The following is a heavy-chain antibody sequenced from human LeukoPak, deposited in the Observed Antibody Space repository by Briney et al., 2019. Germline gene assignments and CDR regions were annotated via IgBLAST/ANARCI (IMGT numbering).Heavy chain of an antibody. Sequence: PGGSLRLSCAASGFIVNSYVMSWVRQAPGKGLEWVSLIRGSGGSTYYADSVKGRFTISRDNSKNTLYLQMNSLRAEDTAVYYCAKDLDKGVAEHAFDIWGQGTMVTVSS. CDR3: AKDLDKGVAEHAFDI. J-gene: IGHJ3*02. D-gene: IGHD2-2*03. V-gene: IGHV3-23*01. CDR1: GFIVNSYV. CDR2: IRGSGGST.